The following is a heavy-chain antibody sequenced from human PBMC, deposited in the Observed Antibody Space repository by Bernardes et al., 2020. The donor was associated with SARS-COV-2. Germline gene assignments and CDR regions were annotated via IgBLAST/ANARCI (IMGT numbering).Heavy chain of an antibody. J-gene: IGHJ5*02. CDR1: GGSTRSSSYY. CDR2: IYYSGST. CDR3: ARSATLKAARALFWFDP. V-gene: IGHV4-39*01. D-gene: IGHD6-6*01. Sequence: SETLSLTCTVSGGSTRSSSYYWGWIRQPPGKGLEWIGSIYYSGSTYYNPSLKSRVSISVDTSKNQLSLKLSSVTAADTAVYYCARSATLKAARALFWFDPWGQGILVTVSS.